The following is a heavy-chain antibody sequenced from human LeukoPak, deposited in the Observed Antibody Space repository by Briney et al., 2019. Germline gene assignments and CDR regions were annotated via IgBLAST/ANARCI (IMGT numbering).Heavy chain of an antibody. Sequence: AVKVSCKASGGTFSSYAISWVRQAPGQGLEWMGGIIPIFGTANYAQKFQGRVTITADESTSTAYMELSSLRSEDTAVYYCARSYYYDSSGYYRSWGQGTLVTVSS. J-gene: IGHJ4*02. CDR3: ARSYYYDSSGYYRS. D-gene: IGHD3-22*01. V-gene: IGHV1-69*01. CDR1: GGTFSSYA. CDR2: IIPIFGTA.